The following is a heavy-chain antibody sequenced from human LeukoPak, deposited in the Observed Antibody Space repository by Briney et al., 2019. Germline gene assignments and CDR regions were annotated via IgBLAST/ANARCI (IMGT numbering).Heavy chain of an antibody. J-gene: IGHJ4*02. Sequence: GGSLRLSCTASGFTFSFYMMNWVRQAPGQGLEWVSSISTSSSHIYYADSLKGRFTVSRDNAKNSLYLQMNNLRAEDTAVYYYARDDNWNDKPFDLWGPGTLVTVSS. D-gene: IGHD1-20*01. CDR2: ISTSSSHI. CDR1: GFTFSFYM. V-gene: IGHV3-21*01. CDR3: ARDDNWNDKPFDL.